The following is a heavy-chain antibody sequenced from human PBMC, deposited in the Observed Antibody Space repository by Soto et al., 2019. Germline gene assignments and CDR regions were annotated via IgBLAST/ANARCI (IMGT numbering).Heavy chain of an antibody. CDR1: GFTFSSYG. CDR3: AKDGNYYYGSGSPVRRYYYYYGMDV. CDR2: ISYDGSNK. Sequence: QVQLVESGGGVVQPGRSLRLSCAASGFTFSSYGMHWVRQAPGKGLEWVAVISYDGSNKYYADSVKGRFTISRDNSKNTLYLQMNSLRAEDTAVYYCAKDGNYYYGSGSPVRRYYYYYGMDVWGQGTTVTVSS. D-gene: IGHD3-10*01. V-gene: IGHV3-30*18. J-gene: IGHJ6*02.